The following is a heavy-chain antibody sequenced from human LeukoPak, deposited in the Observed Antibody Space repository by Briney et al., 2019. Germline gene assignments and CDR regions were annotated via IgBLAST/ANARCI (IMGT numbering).Heavy chain of an antibody. Sequence: GGSLRLSCAASGFTFRDYYMSWIRQAPGKGLEWVSFIRYDGSHKQYADSVKGRFTISRENSKKTLYLQMNSLRPEDTAMYYCAKDLLKEGSYGSGIDWFDPWGQGAQVTVSS. D-gene: IGHD3-10*01. V-gene: IGHV3-30*02. CDR2: IRYDGSHK. CDR3: AKDLLKEGSYGSGIDWFDP. CDR1: GFTFRDYY. J-gene: IGHJ5*02.